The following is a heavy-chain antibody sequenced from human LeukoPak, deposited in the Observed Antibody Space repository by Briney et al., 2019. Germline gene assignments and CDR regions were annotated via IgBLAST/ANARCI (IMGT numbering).Heavy chain of an antibody. D-gene: IGHD3-10*01. CDR1: GGSFSGYY. J-gene: IGHJ4*02. CDR2: INHSGST. CDR3: ARGYGPGSYYHY. Sequence: SETLSLTCTVYGGSFSGYYWSWIRQPPGKGPEWIGEINHSGSTNYNPSLKSRVTISVDTSKNQFSLKLGSVTAADTAVYYCARGYGPGSYYHYWGQGTLVTVSS. V-gene: IGHV4-34*01.